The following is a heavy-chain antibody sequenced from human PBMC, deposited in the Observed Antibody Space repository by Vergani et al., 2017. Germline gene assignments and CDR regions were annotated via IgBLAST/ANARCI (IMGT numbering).Heavy chain of an antibody. CDR1: GFTFSGHA. Sequence: EVQLLESGGGVVQPGGSLRLSCAASGFTFSGHAMSWVRQAPGKGLEWVSGITSSGRTTNYADSVNGRFTISRDKSKDTLYLQMNNVRADDTAVYYCAKELIVPGAVPIVTPFDHWGQGTLVTVSS. J-gene: IGHJ4*02. D-gene: IGHD6-13*01. CDR2: ITSSGRTT. CDR3: AKELIVPGAVPIVTPFDH. V-gene: IGHV3-23*01.